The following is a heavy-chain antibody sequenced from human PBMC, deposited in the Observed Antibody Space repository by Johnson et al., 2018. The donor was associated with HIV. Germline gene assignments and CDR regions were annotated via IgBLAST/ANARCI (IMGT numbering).Heavy chain of an antibody. CDR3: ARVRQLGRGDAFDI. Sequence: VQLVESGGGVVQPGRSLRLSCAASGFTFSSYWMHWVRQAPGKGLEWVAVISYDGSNKYYADSVKGRFTISRDNSKNTLYLQMNSMRAEDTAVYYCARVRQLGRGDAFDIWGQGTMVTVSS. CDR1: GFTFSSYW. V-gene: IGHV3-30*03. D-gene: IGHD6-6*01. CDR2: ISYDGSNK. J-gene: IGHJ3*02.